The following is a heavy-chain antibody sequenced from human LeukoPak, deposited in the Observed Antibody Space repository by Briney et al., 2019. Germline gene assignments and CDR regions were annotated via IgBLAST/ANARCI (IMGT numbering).Heavy chain of an antibody. D-gene: IGHD3-16*01. J-gene: IGHJ3*02. CDR2: IYYSGST. Sequence: GSLRLSCAASGFTVSSNYMSWIRQPPGKGLEWIGYIYYSGSTNYNPSLKSRVTISVDTSKNQFSLKLSSVTAADTAVYYCARPRGGYDAFDIWGQGTMVTVSS. CDR3: ARPRGGYDAFDI. V-gene: IGHV4-59*02. CDR1: GFTVSSNY.